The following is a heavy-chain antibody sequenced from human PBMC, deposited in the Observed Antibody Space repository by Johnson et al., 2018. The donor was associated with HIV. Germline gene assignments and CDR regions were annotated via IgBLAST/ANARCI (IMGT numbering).Heavy chain of an antibody. Sequence: QVQLVESGGGLVNPGGSLRLSCAASGFTFSDYYMSWIRQAPGKGLEWVSYISSSGSTISYAASVKGRFTISRDNAKNSLSLQMNSLRAEDTALYYCARDSTVAHDAFDIWGQGTMVTVSS. D-gene: IGHD4-23*01. J-gene: IGHJ3*02. CDR3: ARDSTVAHDAFDI. CDR1: GFTFSDYY. V-gene: IGHV3-11*01. CDR2: ISSSGSTI.